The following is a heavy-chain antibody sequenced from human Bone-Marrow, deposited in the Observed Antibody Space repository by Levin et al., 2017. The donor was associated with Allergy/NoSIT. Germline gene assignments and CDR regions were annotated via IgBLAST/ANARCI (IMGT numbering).Heavy chain of an antibody. CDR3: ARSGYYYFDY. J-gene: IGHJ4*02. CDR2: ITGSSSAI. V-gene: IGHV3-48*02. Sequence: GESLKISCAASGFTFSSYSMNWVRQAPGKGLEWVSYITGSSSAIYYADSVQGRFTISRDNAKNSLYLQINSLRDEDTAVYYCARSGYYYFDYWGQGTLVTVSS. CDR1: GFTFSSYS. D-gene: IGHD3-22*01.